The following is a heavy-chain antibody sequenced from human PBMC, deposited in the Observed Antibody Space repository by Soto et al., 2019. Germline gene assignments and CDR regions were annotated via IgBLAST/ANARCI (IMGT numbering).Heavy chain of an antibody. Sequence: ASVKVSCKASGYTFTSYYMHWVRQAPGQGLEWMGIINPTGDRSSYARKFQGRVAMTRDASSGTFYMELSSLRSEDTAVYFCARDGQSISMDRGVMAWFDPWGQGTLVTVSS. D-gene: IGHD3-10*01. J-gene: IGHJ5*02. CDR2: INPTGDRS. CDR1: GYTFTSYY. V-gene: IGHV1-46*01. CDR3: ARDGQSISMDRGVMAWFDP.